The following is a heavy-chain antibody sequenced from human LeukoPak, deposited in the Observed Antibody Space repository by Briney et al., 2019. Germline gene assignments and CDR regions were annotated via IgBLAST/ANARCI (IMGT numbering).Heavy chain of an antibody. D-gene: IGHD5-18*01. CDR2: IKSKTDGRTT. CDR1: GFTFSNAW. Sequence: GGSLRLSCAASGFTFSNAWMSWVRQAPGKGLEWVGRIKSKTDGRTTDYAAPVKGRFTISRDDSKNTLYLQMNSLKTEDTAVYYCTTGGIHPSVDYWGQGTLVTVSS. J-gene: IGHJ4*02. V-gene: IGHV3-15*01. CDR3: TTGGIHPSVDY.